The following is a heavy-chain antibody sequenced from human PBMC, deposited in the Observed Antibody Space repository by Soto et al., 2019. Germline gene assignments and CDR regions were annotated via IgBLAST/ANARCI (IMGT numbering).Heavy chain of an antibody. CDR1: GFSLTTTGVG. J-gene: IGHJ2*01. CDR3: ARHSYFDL. CDR2: IYWDEDE. V-gene: IGHV2-5*02. Sequence: QITLKESGPTLVKPTQTLTLTCTFSGFSLTTTGVGVGWIRQPPGKALEWLALIYWDEDERYNPSLKSRLTITKDTSKNPVVLTMTNLDPVDTATYYCARHSYFDLWGRGTLVTVSS.